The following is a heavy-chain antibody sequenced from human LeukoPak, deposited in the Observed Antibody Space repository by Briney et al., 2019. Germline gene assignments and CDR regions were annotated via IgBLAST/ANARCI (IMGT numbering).Heavy chain of an antibody. CDR1: GVTFSSYG. V-gene: IGHV3-30*02. CDR2: IRYDGSNK. J-gene: IGHJ4*02. Sequence: GGSLRLSCGASGVTFSSYGMHWVRQAPGKGLEWVAFIRYDGSNKYYADSVKGRLTISRDNSKNTLYLQMNSLRAEHTAVYYCAKEGYDSSGLDYWGQGTLVTASS. D-gene: IGHD3-22*01. CDR3: AKEGYDSSGLDY.